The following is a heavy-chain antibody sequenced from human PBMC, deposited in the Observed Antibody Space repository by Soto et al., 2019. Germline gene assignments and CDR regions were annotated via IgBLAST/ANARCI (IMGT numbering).Heavy chain of an antibody. CDR2: INPINGDT. CDR3: ARGTGIWRQLPPGNGYDP. CDR1: GYTFVASY. V-gene: IGHV1-2*02. D-gene: IGHD1-1*01. Sequence: QVLLVQSGAEVTEPGASVRVSCRASGYTFVASYVHWLRQTPGRGFEWMGWINPINGDTNYAQRFQGRGTMTRDTSINTVYMDLSRLKSDDTATYYCARGTGIWRQLPPGNGYDPWGQGTLVTVSS. J-gene: IGHJ5*02.